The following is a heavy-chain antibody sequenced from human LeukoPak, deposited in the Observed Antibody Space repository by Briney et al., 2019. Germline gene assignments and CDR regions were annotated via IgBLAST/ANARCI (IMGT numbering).Heavy chain of an antibody. D-gene: IGHD2-21*02. CDR2: IYHSGSS. CDR1: GVSVGSGGYS. V-gene: IGHV4-30-2*01. Sequence: PSETLSLTCAVSGVSVGSGGYSWRWFRQPPGKGLEWIGYIYHSGSSYYNPSLKSRVTIPMDRSKNQISLRLTSVTAADTAVYYCASAYCGGDCYHSLLTDWGQGARVIVSS. CDR3: ASAYCGGDCYHSLLTD. J-gene: IGHJ1*01.